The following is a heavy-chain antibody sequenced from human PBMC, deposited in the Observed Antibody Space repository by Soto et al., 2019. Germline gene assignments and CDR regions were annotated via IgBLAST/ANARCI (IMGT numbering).Heavy chain of an antibody. CDR3: ARVVILVPSAATYDFFHMDV. J-gene: IGHJ6*02. V-gene: IGHV1-69*01. CDR2: IIPIVGTG. CDR1: GGTFSNYA. D-gene: IGHD2-2*01. Sequence: QVQLVQSGAEVRKPGSSVTVSCKASGGTFSNYAISWVRQAPGQGLEWMGGIIPIVGTGSYAQKFQGRVTIPADEPTTTAYVERSSLRFEDTAVYCCARVVILVPSAATYDFFHMDVWGPGRSGTVSS.